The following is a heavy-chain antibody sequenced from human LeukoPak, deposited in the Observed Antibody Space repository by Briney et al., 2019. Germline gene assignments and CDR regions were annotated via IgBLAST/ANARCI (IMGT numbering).Heavy chain of an antibody. J-gene: IGHJ5*02. CDR2: IYYSGST. Sequence: SETLSLTCTVSGGSISSSSYYWGWIRQPPGKGLEWIGSIYYSGSTYYNPSLKSRVTISVDTSKNQFSLKPSSVTAADTAVYYCARRNDILTGYYRGLPFDPWGQGTLVTVSS. CDR1: GGSISSSSYY. CDR3: ARRNDILTGYYRGLPFDP. V-gene: IGHV4-39*01. D-gene: IGHD3-9*01.